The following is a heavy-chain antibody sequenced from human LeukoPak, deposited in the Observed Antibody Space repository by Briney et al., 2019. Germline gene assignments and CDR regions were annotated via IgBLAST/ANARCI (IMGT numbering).Heavy chain of an antibody. V-gene: IGHV4-59*12. Sequence: SETLSLTCTVSGGSISYYYWSWIRQPPAKGLEWIGYIYYSGSTNYNPSLKSRVTISVDTSKNQFSLKLTSVTAADTAVYYCASRGYSAYDPADIIDYWGQGTLVTVSS. D-gene: IGHD5-12*01. J-gene: IGHJ4*02. CDR3: ASRGYSAYDPADIIDY. CDR1: GGSISYYY. CDR2: IYYSGST.